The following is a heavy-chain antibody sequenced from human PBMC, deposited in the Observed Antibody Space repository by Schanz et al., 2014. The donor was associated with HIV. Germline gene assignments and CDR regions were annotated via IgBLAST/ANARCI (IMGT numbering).Heavy chain of an antibody. CDR3: ANQRYSGTYRPFDY. J-gene: IGHJ4*02. V-gene: IGHV3-23*04. Sequence: EEQLVESGGGLVQPGGSLRLSCAASGFTLSSYWMSWVRQAPGKGLEWVSAIDGVGDNTYYADSVKGRFTISRDNSKNTVYLRMSGLRAEDTAVYYCANQRYSGTYRPFDYWGRGTLVTVSS. CDR1: GFTLSSYW. CDR2: IDGVGDNT. D-gene: IGHD1-26*01.